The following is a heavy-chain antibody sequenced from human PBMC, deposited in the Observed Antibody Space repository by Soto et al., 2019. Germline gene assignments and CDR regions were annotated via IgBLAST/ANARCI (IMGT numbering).Heavy chain of an antibody. V-gene: IGHV1-3*04. CDR1: GYTFTSYP. CDR3: ATEEGYGGPGY. CDR2: INTGNGNT. D-gene: IGHD1-26*01. Sequence: QVQLVQSGAEEKKPGASVKVSCKASGYTFTSYPIHWVRQAPGQRLEWMGWINTGNGNTKCSQKFQGRVTITRDTSESTAYMELSSLRSEDTAVYYCATEEGYGGPGYWGRGTLVTVSS. J-gene: IGHJ4*02.